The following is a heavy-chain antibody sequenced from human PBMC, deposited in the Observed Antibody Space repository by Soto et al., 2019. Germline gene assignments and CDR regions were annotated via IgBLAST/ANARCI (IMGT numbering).Heavy chain of an antibody. CDR2: FDPEDGET. CDR1: GYTLTELS. J-gene: IGHJ3*02. Sequence: QVQLVQSGAEVKKPGASVKVSCKVSGYTLTELSMHWVRQAPGKGLEWMGGFDPEDGETIYAQKFQGRVTMTEDTSTDTAYMVLSSLRSEDTAVYYCATARGYYYDSSAPGPHAFDIWGRWTMFTVSS. CDR3: ATARGYYYDSSAPGPHAFDI. D-gene: IGHD3-22*01. V-gene: IGHV1-24*01.